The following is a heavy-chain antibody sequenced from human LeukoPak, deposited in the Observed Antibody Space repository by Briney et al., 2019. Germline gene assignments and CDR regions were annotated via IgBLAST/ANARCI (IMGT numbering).Heavy chain of an antibody. Sequence: QPGGSLRLSCAASGFTFSSYAMSWVRQAPGKGLEWVSVIYSGGSTYYADSVKGRFTISRDNSKNTLYLQMNGLRAEDTAVYYCARGIGGRSWYYGVDVWGQGTTVTVSS. J-gene: IGHJ6*02. CDR3: ARGIGGRSWYYGVDV. V-gene: IGHV3-53*01. D-gene: IGHD6-19*01. CDR1: GFTFSSYA. CDR2: IYSGGST.